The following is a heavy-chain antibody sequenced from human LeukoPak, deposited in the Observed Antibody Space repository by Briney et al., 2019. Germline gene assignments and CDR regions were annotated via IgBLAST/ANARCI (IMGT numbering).Heavy chain of an antibody. V-gene: IGHV3-7*01. CDR1: GFTFSSYW. Sequence: GGSLRLSCAASGFTFSSYWMSWVRQAPGKGLEWVANIKQDGREKYYVDSVKGRFTISRDNAKNSLYLQMNSLRAEDTAVYYCARVEDYDILTGFDYWGRGTLVTVSS. J-gene: IGHJ4*02. D-gene: IGHD3-9*01. CDR2: IKQDGREK. CDR3: ARVEDYDILTGFDY.